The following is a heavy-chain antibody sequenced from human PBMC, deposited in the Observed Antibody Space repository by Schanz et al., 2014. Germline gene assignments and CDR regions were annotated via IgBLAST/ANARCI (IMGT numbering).Heavy chain of an antibody. V-gene: IGHV1-18*01. J-gene: IGHJ5*02. D-gene: IGHD2-2*01. Sequence: VQSVHSGTEVQKLGASVKVSCQTSGYTFTAYGINWVRQAPGQGLEWIGWISAQTGDTRYAQKMQGRVTMTRDVSSTTAFLELRSLRYDGTAVYYCARDRRRYCSTASCLHDNWFDPWGQGTLVTVSS. CDR1: GYTFTAYG. CDR2: ISAQTGDT. CDR3: ARDRRRYCSTASCLHDNWFDP.